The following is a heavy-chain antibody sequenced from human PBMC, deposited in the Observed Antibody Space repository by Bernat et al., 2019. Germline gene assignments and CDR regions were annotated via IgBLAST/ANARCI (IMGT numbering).Heavy chain of an antibody. V-gene: IGHV4-34*01. D-gene: IGHD6-19*01. Sequence: QVQLQQWGAGLLKPSETLSLTCAVYGGSFSGYYWSWIRQPPGKGLEWIGEINHSGSTNYNPSLKSRVTISVDTSKNQFSLKLSSVTAADTAVYYCARGQVVAGLDLWGRGTLVTVSS. CDR1: GGSFSGYY. CDR3: ARGQVVAGLDL. J-gene: IGHJ2*01. CDR2: INHSGST.